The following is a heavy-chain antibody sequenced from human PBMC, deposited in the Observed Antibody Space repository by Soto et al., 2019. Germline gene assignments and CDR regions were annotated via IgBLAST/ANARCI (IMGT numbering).Heavy chain of an antibody. CDR3: ASPAVAGSYYFDY. CDR1: GFTFSSYW. D-gene: IGHD6-19*01. Sequence: GGSLRLSCAASGFTFSSYWMSWVRQAPGKGLEWVANIKQDGSEKYYVDSVKGGFTISRDNAKNSLYLQMNSLRAEDTAVYYCASPAVAGSYYFDYWGQGTLVTVSS. V-gene: IGHV3-7*01. CDR2: IKQDGSEK. J-gene: IGHJ4*02.